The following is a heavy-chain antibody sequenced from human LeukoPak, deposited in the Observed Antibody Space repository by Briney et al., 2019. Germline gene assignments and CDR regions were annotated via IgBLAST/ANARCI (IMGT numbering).Heavy chain of an antibody. J-gene: IGHJ4*02. Sequence: SETLSLTCTVSGGSISSSSYYWGWIRQPPGKGLEWIGSIYYSGSTYYNPSLKSRVTISVDTSKNQFSLKLSSVTAADTHVYYCARLRYYDFWSGYIYWGQGTLVTVSS. D-gene: IGHD3-3*01. V-gene: IGHV4-39*01. CDR3: ARLRYYDFWSGYIY. CDR2: IYYSGST. CDR1: GGSISSSSYY.